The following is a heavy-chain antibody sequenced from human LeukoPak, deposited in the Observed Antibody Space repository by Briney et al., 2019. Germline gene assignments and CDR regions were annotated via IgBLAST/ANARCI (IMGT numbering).Heavy chain of an antibody. D-gene: IGHD2-21*01. CDR2: ISSSSSYI. CDR3: ASRLRWDAFDI. Sequence: GGSLRLSCAASGFTFSSYDMHWVRQATGKGLEWVSSISSSSSYIYYADSVKGRFTISRDNAKNSLYLQMNSLRAEDTAVYYCASRLRWDAFDIWGQGTMVTVSS. J-gene: IGHJ3*02. V-gene: IGHV3-21*01. CDR1: GFTFSSYD.